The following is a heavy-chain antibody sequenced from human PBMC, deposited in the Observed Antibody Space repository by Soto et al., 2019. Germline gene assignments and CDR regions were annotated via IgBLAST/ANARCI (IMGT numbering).Heavy chain of an antibody. D-gene: IGHD6-6*01. J-gene: IGHJ5*02. V-gene: IGHV3-30-3*01. Sequence: GGSLRLSCAASGFTFSSYAMHWVRQAPGKGLEWVAVISYDGSNKYYADSVKGRFTISRDNSKNTLYLQMNSLRAEDTAVYYCARDASLYSSYPGWFDPWGQGTLVTVSS. CDR1: GFTFSSYA. CDR2: ISYDGSNK. CDR3: ARDASLYSSYPGWFDP.